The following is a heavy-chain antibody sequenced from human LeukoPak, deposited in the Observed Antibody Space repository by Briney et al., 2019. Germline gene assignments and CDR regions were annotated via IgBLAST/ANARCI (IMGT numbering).Heavy chain of an antibody. Sequence: SETLSLTCTVSGGSISSYYWSWIRQPAGKGLEWIGRIYTSGSTNYNPSLKSRVTMSVDTSKNQFSLKLSSVTAADTAVYYCARDKGSCSSTRCSPNYYMDVWGEGTTVTVSS. CDR3: ARDKGSCSSTRCSPNYYMDV. J-gene: IGHJ6*03. D-gene: IGHD2-2*01. CDR2: IYTSGST. CDR1: GGSISSYY. V-gene: IGHV4-4*07.